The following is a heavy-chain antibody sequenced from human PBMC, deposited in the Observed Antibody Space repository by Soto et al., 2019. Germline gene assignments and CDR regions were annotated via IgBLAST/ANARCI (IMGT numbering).Heavy chain of an antibody. CDR3: ARGKWLFDL. J-gene: IGHJ5*02. Sequence: SETLSLTCTVSGGSISGYFWSWIRQPPGKGLEWIGYIYYSGGTNYNSSLKSRVTISVDTSKNQFSLKLSSVTAADTAVYYCARGKWLFDLWGQGTLVTVSS. CDR2: IYYSGGT. CDR1: GGSISGYF. V-gene: IGHV4-59*01. D-gene: IGHD5-12*01.